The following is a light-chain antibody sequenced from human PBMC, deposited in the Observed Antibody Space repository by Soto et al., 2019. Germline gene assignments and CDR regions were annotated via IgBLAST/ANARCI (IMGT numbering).Light chain of an antibody. J-gene: IGKJ1*01. CDR3: QQCNNWPRT. Sequence: EIVLSKTPSTLSGSPGERATLSCRASQSVSTNLAWYQQKPGQAPRLLIYNALTRATGIPARFSGSGSGTEFTLTISSLQSEDFAFYYCQQCNNWPRTFGQGTKVDIK. CDR2: NAL. CDR1: QSVSTN. V-gene: IGKV3-15*01.